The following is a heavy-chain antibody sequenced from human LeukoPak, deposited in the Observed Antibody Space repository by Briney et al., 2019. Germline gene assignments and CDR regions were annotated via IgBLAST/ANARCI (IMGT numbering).Heavy chain of an antibody. CDR2: ISGSGGST. Sequence: GGSLRLSCAASGFTFSSHAMSWVRQAPGKGLEWVSAISGSGGSTYYADSVKGRFTISRDNSKNTLYLQMNSLRAEDTAVYYCAKGPNWGDHWYFDLWGRGTLVTVSS. CDR3: AKGPNWGDHWYFDL. J-gene: IGHJ2*01. V-gene: IGHV3-23*01. D-gene: IGHD7-27*01. CDR1: GFTFSSHA.